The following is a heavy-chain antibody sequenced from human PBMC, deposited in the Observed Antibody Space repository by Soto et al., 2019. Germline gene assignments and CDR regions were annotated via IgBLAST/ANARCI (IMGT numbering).Heavy chain of an antibody. Sequence: QVQLQESGPGLVTPSGTLSLTCTVSGVSISSSNWWTWVRQAPGKGLEWIGEMWPSGGTTYNPSLQNRVTISVDNLKNRLSLTLTSVTAADTAVYYCARCLHCSNGGRFDPWGQGALVTVSS. CDR1: GVSISSSNW. V-gene: IGHV4-4*02. CDR2: MWPSGGT. D-gene: IGHD2-8*01. J-gene: IGHJ5*02. CDR3: ARCLHCSNGGRFDP.